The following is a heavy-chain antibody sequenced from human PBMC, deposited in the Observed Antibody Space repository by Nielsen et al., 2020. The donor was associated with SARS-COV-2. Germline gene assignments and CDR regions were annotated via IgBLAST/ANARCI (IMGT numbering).Heavy chain of an antibody. CDR3: ASDYYDSSGYYYS. CDR1: GGSISSYY. D-gene: IGHD3-22*01. Sequence: GSLRLSCTVSGGSISSYYWSWIRQPPGKGLEWIGYIYYSGSTNYNPSLKSRVTISVDTSKNQFSLKLSSVTAADTAVYYCASDYYDSSGYYYSWGQGTLVTVSS. CDR2: IYYSGST. J-gene: IGHJ4*02. V-gene: IGHV4-59*08.